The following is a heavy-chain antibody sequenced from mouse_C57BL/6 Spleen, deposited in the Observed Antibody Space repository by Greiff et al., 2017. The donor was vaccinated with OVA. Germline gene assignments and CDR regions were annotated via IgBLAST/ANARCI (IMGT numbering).Heavy chain of an antibody. Sequence: QVQLKQPGAELVKPGASVKLSCKASGYTFTSYWMQWVKQRPGQGLEWIGEIDPSDSYTNYNQKFKGKATLTVDTSSSTAYMQLSSLTSEDSAVYYGARGEGYCYGSSPHWYFDVWGTGTTVTVSS. D-gene: IGHD1-1*01. CDR1: GYTFTSYW. CDR2: IDPSDSYT. J-gene: IGHJ1*03. V-gene: IGHV1-50*01. CDR3: ARGEGYCYGSSPHWYFDV.